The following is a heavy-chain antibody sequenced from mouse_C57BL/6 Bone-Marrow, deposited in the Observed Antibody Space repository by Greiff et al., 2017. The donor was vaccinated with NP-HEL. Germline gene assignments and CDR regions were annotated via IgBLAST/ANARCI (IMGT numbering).Heavy chain of an antibody. CDR2: IYPSDSET. D-gene: IGHD2-4*01. CDR3: ARGRDYDDAGFAY. Sequence: QVQLQQPGAELVRPGSSVKLSCKASGYTFTSYWMDWVKQRPGQGLEWIGNIYPSDSETHYNQKFKDKATLTVDKSSSTAYMQLSSLTSEDSAVYYCARGRDYDDAGFAYWGQGTLVTVSA. V-gene: IGHV1-61*01. CDR1: GYTFTSYW. J-gene: IGHJ3*01.